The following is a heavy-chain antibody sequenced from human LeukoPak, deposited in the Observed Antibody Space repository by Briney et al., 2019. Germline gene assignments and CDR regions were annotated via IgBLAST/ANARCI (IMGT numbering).Heavy chain of an antibody. CDR1: GYTFTNYG. D-gene: IGHD5-18*01. V-gene: IGHV1-18*01. CDR2: ISGDSGET. J-gene: IGHJ4*01. Sequence: ASVKVSCKASGYTFTNYGLSWVRQAPGQGLEWMGWISGDSGETNYAQRLQGRVTITTDTSTSTTYMELSSLRSEDTAVYYCARDHGYSYGSASAPTRFHY. CDR3: ARDHGYSYGSASAPTRFHY.